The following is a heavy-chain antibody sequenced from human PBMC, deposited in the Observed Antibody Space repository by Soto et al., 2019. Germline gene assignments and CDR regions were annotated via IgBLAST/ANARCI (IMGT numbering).Heavy chain of an antibody. J-gene: IGHJ4*02. CDR3: TRDNWYYEY. CDR1: GGSFSGYY. D-gene: IGHD1-20*01. V-gene: IGHV4-34*01. Sequence: SDTLSLTCAVYGGSFSGYYWSWIRQPPGKGLEWIGEINHSGSTNYNPSLKSRVTISVDTSKNQISLKLSSVTAADTAVYYCTRDNWYYEYWGQGTLVTVSS. CDR2: INHSGST.